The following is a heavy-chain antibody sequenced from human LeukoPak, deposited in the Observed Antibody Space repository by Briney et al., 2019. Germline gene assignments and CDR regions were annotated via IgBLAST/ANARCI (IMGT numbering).Heavy chain of an antibody. CDR3: ATPAPILTVTTRSY. V-gene: IGHV3-21*01. J-gene: IGHJ4*02. Sequence: SGGSLRLSCAASGFTFSSYSMNWVRQAPGKGLEWVSSISSSSSYIYYADSVKGRFTISRDNSKNTLYLQMNSLRTEDTAVYYCATPAPILTVTTRSYWGQGTLVTVSS. D-gene: IGHD4-17*01. CDR2: ISSSSSYI. CDR1: GFTFSSYS.